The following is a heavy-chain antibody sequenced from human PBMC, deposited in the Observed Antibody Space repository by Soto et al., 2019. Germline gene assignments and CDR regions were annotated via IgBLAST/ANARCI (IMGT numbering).Heavy chain of an antibody. CDR3: ARRESQGPIDY. CDR1: GYSISSSNW. D-gene: IGHD1-26*01. Sequence: QVQLQESGPGLVKPSDTLSLTCAVSGYSISSSNWWGWIRQPPGKGLEWIGYIYYSGTTYYNPSLKSRGTTSVDTSKNQFPLKLTSVTAVDTAVYYCARRESQGPIDYWGQGTLVTVSS. V-gene: IGHV4-28*01. J-gene: IGHJ4*02. CDR2: IYYSGTT.